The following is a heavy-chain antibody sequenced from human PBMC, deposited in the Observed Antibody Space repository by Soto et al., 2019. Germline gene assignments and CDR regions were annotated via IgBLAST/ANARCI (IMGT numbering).Heavy chain of an antibody. D-gene: IGHD2-2*03. J-gene: IGHJ4*02. CDR1: GTSVSTYY. CDR2: IYTSGST. V-gene: IGHV4-4*07. CDR3: ARGWILLSYAFDH. Sequence: SETLSLTCSVSGTSVSTYYWSWIRQPAGKGLEHIGRIYTSGSTSYNPPLKSRVTMSMDTSQTQIYLNLTSVTAADTAVYYCARGWILLSYAFDHRGQGILGTVSS.